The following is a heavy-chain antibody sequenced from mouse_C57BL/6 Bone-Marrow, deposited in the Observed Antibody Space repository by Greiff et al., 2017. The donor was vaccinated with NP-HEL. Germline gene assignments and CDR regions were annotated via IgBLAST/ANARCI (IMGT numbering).Heavy chain of an antibody. CDR1: GYTFTDYY. V-gene: IGHV1-76*01. J-gene: IGHJ3*01. Sequence: VMLVESGAELVRPGASVKLSCKASGYTFTDYYINWVKQRPGQGLEWIARIYPGSGNTYYNEKFKGKATLTAEKSSSTAYMQLSSLTSEDSAVYFCARGAGVAYWGQGTLVTVSA. CDR2: IYPGSGNT. D-gene: IGHD3-3*01. CDR3: ARGAGVAY.